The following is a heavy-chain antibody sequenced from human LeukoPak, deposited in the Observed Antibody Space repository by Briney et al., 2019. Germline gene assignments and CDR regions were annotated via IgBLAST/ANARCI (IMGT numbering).Heavy chain of an antibody. CDR2: ITGNGDYI. Sequence: GGSLRLSCAASGFTFNNYNMNWVRQAPGKGLEWVSSITGNGDYIYYSDSVRGRFTISRDDAKNSLDLQMNSLRAEDTAVYYCARGGGTSSVSQIDYWGQGTLVTVSS. D-gene: IGHD6-6*01. CDR1: GFTFNNYN. CDR3: ARGGGTSSVSQIDY. V-gene: IGHV3-21*01. J-gene: IGHJ4*02.